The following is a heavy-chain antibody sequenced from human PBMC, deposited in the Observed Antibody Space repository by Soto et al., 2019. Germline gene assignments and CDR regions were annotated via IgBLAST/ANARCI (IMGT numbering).Heavy chain of an antibody. CDR1: GVTVSSNY. J-gene: IGHJ6*02. CDR3: AKDVSVAAAGAYYYYGMDV. Sequence: GGSLRLSCAASGVTVSSNYMSWVRQATGKGLEWVSIIYTDGSTYYADSVKGRFTLSRDDSKNTLYLQINSLRAEDTAVYYCAKDVSVAAAGAYYYYGMDVWGQGTTVTVSS. V-gene: IGHV3-66*01. D-gene: IGHD6-13*01. CDR2: IYTDGST.